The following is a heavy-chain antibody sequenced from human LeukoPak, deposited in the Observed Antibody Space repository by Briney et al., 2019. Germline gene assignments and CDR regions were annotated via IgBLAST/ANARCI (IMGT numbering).Heavy chain of an antibody. V-gene: IGHV4-59*01. CDR1: GGSISSYY. Sequence: LETLSLTYTVSGGSISSYYWSWIRQPPGKGLEWIGYIYYSGSTNYNPSLKSRVTISVDTSKNQFSLKLSSVTAADTAVYYCARAGIAARPWYFDYWGQGTLVTVSS. J-gene: IGHJ4*02. D-gene: IGHD6-6*01. CDR3: ARAGIAARPWYFDY. CDR2: IYYSGST.